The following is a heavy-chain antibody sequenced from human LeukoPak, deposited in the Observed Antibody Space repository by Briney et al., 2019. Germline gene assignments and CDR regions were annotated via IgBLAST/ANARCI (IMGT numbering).Heavy chain of an antibody. Sequence: ASVKVSCKASGYTFTSYDINWVRQATGQGLEWMGWMHPNSGNTGYAQKFQGRVTMTRNTSISTAYMELSSLRSEDTAVYYCARGGTYCSGGSCYQNWFDPWGQGTLVTVSS. CDR1: GYTFTSYD. V-gene: IGHV1-8*01. CDR3: ARGGTYCSGGSCYQNWFDP. CDR2: MHPNSGNT. D-gene: IGHD2-15*01. J-gene: IGHJ5*02.